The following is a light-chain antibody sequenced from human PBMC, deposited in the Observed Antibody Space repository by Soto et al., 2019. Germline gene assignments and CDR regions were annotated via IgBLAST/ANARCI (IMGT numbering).Light chain of an antibody. J-gene: IGKJ1*01. CDR3: QQHSFYPRT. CDR2: KVS. Sequence: DIQMTQSPSTLSASVGDRVTIICRASQSVNNWLAWYQQKPGKVPNLLISKVSTLEGGVPARFSGSGSGTEFTLTISSLQPDDTGTYYCQQHSFYPRTFGQGTKVEIK. CDR1: QSVNNW. V-gene: IGKV1-5*03.